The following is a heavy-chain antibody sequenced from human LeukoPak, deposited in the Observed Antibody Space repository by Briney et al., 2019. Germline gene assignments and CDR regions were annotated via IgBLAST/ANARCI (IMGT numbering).Heavy chain of an antibody. CDR3: ATFSLYCSSYRCSPRRMLNWFDP. J-gene: IGHJ5*02. CDR2: FDPEDGET. Sequence: GASVKVSCKVSGYTLTELSMHWVRQAPGKGLEWMGGFDPEDGETIYAQKFQGRVTMTEDTSTDTAYMELSSLRSEDTAVYYCATFSLYCSSYRCSPRRMLNWFDPWGQGTLVTVSS. V-gene: IGHV1-24*01. D-gene: IGHD2-2*01. CDR1: GYTLTELS.